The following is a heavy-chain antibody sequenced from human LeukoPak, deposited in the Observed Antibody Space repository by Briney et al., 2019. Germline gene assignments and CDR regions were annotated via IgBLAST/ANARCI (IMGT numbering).Heavy chain of an antibody. V-gene: IGHV3-48*01. Sequence: GGSLRLSCAASGFTFSSYSMNWVRQAPGKGLEWVSYISSSSSTIYYADSVKGRFTISRDNSKNTLYLQMNSLRAEDTAVYYCAKGGYYYDSSGAFDIWGQGTVVTVSS. CDR1: GFTFSSYS. CDR2: ISSSSSTI. CDR3: AKGGYYYDSSGAFDI. D-gene: IGHD3-22*01. J-gene: IGHJ3*02.